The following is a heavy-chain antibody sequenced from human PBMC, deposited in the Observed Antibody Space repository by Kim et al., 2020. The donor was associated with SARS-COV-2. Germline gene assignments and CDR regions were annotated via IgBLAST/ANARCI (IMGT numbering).Heavy chain of an antibody. CDR2: IIPIFGTA. Sequence: SVKVSCKASGGTFSSYAISWVRQAPGQGLEWMGGIIPIFGTANYAQKFQGRVTITADESTSTAYMELSSLRSEDTAVYYCARSTIFGVANNNYFDYWGQGTLVTVSS. CDR3: ARSTIFGVANNNYFDY. V-gene: IGHV1-69*13. CDR1: GGTFSSYA. J-gene: IGHJ4*02. D-gene: IGHD3-3*01.